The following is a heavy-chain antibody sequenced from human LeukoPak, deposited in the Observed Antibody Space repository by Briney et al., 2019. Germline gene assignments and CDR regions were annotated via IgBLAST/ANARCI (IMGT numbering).Heavy chain of an antibody. CDR2: INSDGRST. D-gene: IGHD6-6*01. J-gene: IGHJ5*02. Sequence: GGSLRLSCVTSGFTFSSYWMHWVRQAPGKGLVWVSHINSDGRSTTYADSVKGRFTISRDNAKNTLYLQMNSLRAEDTAVYYCARTGIAARPTVWFDPWGQGTLVTVSP. CDR3: ARTGIAARPTVWFDP. CDR1: GFTFSSYW. V-gene: IGHV3-74*01.